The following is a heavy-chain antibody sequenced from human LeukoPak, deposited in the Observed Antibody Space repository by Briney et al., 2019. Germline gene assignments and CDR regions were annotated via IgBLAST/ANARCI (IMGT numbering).Heavy chain of an antibody. CDR1: GFTVSSYW. Sequence: PGGSLRLSCAASGFTVSSYWMHWVRQPPGKGLVWVSRIKSDGSSATYADSVRGRFTISRDNAKKTLYLQMNSLRAEDTAVYYCATGLVQDYGSGSAQNYWGQGTLVTVSS. CDR2: IKSDGSSA. V-gene: IGHV3-74*01. J-gene: IGHJ4*02. D-gene: IGHD3-10*01. CDR3: ATGLVQDYGSGSAQNY.